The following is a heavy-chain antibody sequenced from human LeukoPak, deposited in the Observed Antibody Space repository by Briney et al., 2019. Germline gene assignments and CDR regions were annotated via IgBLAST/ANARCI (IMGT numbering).Heavy chain of an antibody. CDR3: AKELRIGYCSSTSCLDAFDI. V-gene: IGHV3-23*01. D-gene: IGHD2-2*01. CDR1: GXTFSSYA. J-gene: IGHJ3*02. Sequence: GGSLRLSCAASGXTFSSYAMSWVRQAPGKGLEWVSAISGSGGSTYYADSVKGRFTISRDNSKNTLYLQMNSLRAEDTAVYYCAKELRIGYCSSTSCLDAFDIWGQGTMVTVSS. CDR2: ISGSGGST.